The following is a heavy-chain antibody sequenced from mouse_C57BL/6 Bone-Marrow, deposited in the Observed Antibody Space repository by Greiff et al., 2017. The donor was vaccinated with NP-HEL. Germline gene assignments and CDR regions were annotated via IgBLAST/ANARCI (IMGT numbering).Heavy chain of an antibody. V-gene: IGHV1-81*01. D-gene: IGHD1-1*01. CDR3: ARSFFPFYYCGRSSYYYAMDY. CDR2: IYPRSGNT. J-gene: IGHJ4*01. Sequence: QVQLQQSGAELARPGASVKLSCKASGYTFTSYGISWVKQRTGQGLEWIGEIYPRSGNTYYNEKFKGKATLTADKSSSTAYMELRSLTSADSAVYLCARSFFPFYYCGRSSYYYAMDYWGKGTTVSVSS. CDR1: GYTFTSYG.